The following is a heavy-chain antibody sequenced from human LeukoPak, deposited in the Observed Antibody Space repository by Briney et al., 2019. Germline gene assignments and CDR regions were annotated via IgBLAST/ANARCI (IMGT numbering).Heavy chain of an antibody. V-gene: IGHV3-30*18. CDR2: ISSDGSNT. CDR3: AKPGYSSSWYKGWFDP. Sequence: GVSLRLSCAASGFTFSSYGMHWVRQAPGKGLEWVAVISSDGSNTNYADSVKGRFTISRDNSKNTLYLEMNSLRAEDTAVYYCAKPGYSSSWYKGWFDPWGQGTLVTVSS. CDR1: GFTFSSYG. J-gene: IGHJ5*02. D-gene: IGHD6-13*01.